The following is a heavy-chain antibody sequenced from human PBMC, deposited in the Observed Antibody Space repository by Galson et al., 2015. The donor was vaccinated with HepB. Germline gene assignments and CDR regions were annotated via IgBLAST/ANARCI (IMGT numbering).Heavy chain of an antibody. CDR1: GGTFSSYA. CDR2: IIPIFGTA. V-gene: IGHV1-69*13. J-gene: IGHJ4*02. Sequence: SVKVSCKASGGTFSSYAISWVRQAPGQGLEWMGGIIPIFGTANYAQKFQGRVTITADESTSTAYMELSSLRSEDTAVYYCARPGMDYYDSSGYYYLDYWGQGTLVTVSS. CDR3: ARPGMDYYDSSGYYYLDY. D-gene: IGHD3-22*01.